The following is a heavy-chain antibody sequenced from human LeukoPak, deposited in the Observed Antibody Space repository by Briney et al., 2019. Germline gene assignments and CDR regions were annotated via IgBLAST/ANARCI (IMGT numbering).Heavy chain of an antibody. J-gene: IGHJ4*02. CDR2: IYHSGST. V-gene: IGHV4-30-2*01. CDR1: GGSISSGGYS. Sequence: SETLSLTCAVSGGSISSGGYSWSWIRQPPGKGLEWIGYIYHSGSTYYNPSLKSRVTISVDRSKNDFSLKLSSVTAADTAVYYCARLLNRAFDFWGQGTLVTVSS. D-gene: IGHD2/OR15-2a*01. CDR3: ARLLNRAFDF.